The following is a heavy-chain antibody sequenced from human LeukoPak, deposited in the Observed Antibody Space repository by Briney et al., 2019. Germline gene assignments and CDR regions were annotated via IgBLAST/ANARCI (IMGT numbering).Heavy chain of an antibody. CDR1: GYTFSSYW. CDR3: ARLAYCSNDVCYSNYYYSMDV. V-gene: IGHV5-51*01. Sequence: GESLKISCKGSGYTFSSYWIRWVRQMPGKGLEWMGIIYPYDSYTRYSPSFQGQVTISADKSISTAYLQWSSLKASDTAMYYCARLAYCSNDVCYSNYYYSMDVWGKGTTVTVSS. J-gene: IGHJ6*03. CDR2: IYPYDSYT. D-gene: IGHD2-8*01.